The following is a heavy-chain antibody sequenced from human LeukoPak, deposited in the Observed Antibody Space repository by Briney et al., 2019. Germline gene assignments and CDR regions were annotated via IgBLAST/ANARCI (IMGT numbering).Heavy chain of an antibody. V-gene: IGHV4-4*07. CDR2: IYTSGST. D-gene: IGHD3-3*01. CDR3: ARKRSIFGVADAFDI. Sequence: SETLSLTCTVSDGSISSYYWSWIRQPAGKGLEWIGRIYTSGSTNYNPSLKSRVTMSVDTSKNQFSLKLSSVTAADTAVYYCARKRSIFGVADAFDIWGQGTMVTVSS. CDR1: DGSISSYY. J-gene: IGHJ3*02.